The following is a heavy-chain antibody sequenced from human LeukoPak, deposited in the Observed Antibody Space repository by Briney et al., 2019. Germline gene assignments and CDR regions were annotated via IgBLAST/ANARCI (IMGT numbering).Heavy chain of an antibody. CDR2: INWNGGST. Sequence: GGSLRLSCAASGFTFNDYGMSWVRQAPGRVLEWVSGINWNGGSTAYAGSVRGRFTISRDNAKNSLYLQMNSLRAEDTAFYYCARNFGGGDRSGPFYWGQGTLVTVSS. CDR1: GFTFNDYG. J-gene: IGHJ4*02. CDR3: ARNFGGGDRSGPFY. D-gene: IGHD3-22*01. V-gene: IGHV3-20*04.